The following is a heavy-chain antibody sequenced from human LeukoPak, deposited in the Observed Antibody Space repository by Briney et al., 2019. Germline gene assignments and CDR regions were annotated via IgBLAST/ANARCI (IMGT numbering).Heavy chain of an antibody. CDR3: ARAGPGSSWYPLYFQH. Sequence: SETLSLTCTVSGGSFSSYYWSWIRQPPGKGLEWIGYIYYSGSTNYNPSLKSRVTISVDTSKNQFSLKLSSVTAADTAVYYCARAGPGSSWYPLYFQHWGQGTLVTVSS. CDR1: GGSFSSYY. J-gene: IGHJ1*01. D-gene: IGHD6-13*01. CDR2: IYYSGST. V-gene: IGHV4-59*01.